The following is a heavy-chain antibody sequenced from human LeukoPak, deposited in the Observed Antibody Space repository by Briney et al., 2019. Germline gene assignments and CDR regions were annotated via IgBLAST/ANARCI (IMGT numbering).Heavy chain of an antibody. Sequence: SETLSLTCTVSGGSISSYYWSWIRQPPGKGLEWIGYIYYNGSTNYNPSLKSRVTISVDTSKNQFSLKLSSVTAADTAVYYCAVLSGYDFDYWGQGTLVTVSS. J-gene: IGHJ4*02. CDR3: AVLSGYDFDY. D-gene: IGHD5-12*01. CDR1: GGSISSYY. V-gene: IGHV4-59*01. CDR2: IYYNGST.